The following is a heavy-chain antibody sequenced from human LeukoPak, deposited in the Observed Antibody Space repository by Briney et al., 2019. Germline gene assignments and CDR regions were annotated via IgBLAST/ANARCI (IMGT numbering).Heavy chain of an antibody. D-gene: IGHD3-22*01. CDR3: ARIYDSSGYYGY. V-gene: IGHV1-46*01. J-gene: IGHJ4*02. CDR2: INPSGASGGST. CDR1: GYTFTSYY. Sequence: EASVKVSCXASGYTFTSYYLHWVRQAPGQGLVWMGIINPSGASGGSTNYAQKFQGRITMTRDTSTSTVYMELSSLRSEDTAVYYCARIYDSSGYYGYWGQGTLVTVSS.